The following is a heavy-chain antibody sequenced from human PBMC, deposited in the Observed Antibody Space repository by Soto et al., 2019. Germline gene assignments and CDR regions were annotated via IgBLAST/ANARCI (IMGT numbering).Heavy chain of an antibody. J-gene: IGHJ4*02. D-gene: IGHD3-3*01. CDR1: GFTFSSYW. Sequence: GGSLRLSCAASGFTFSSYWMSWVRQAPGKGLEWVANIKQDGSEKYYVDSVKGRFTISRDNAKNSLYLQMNSLRAEDTAVYYCARDQPYYDFWSGYYVFDYWGQGTLVTVSS. V-gene: IGHV3-7*03. CDR2: IKQDGSEK. CDR3: ARDQPYYDFWSGYYVFDY.